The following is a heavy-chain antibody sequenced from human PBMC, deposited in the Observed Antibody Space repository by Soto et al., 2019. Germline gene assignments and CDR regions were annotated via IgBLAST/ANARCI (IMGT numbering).Heavy chain of an antibody. V-gene: IGHV3-21*01. CDR3: ARSPDFCSGPPLHNYYYYYGMDG. CDR1: GFTFSSYS. CDR2: ISSSSSYI. J-gene: IGHJ6*02. Sequence: GGSLRLSCAASGFTFSSYSMNWVRQAPGKGLECVSSISSSSSYIFYADSVKGRFTISRDNAKNSLYLQMNSLRAEDTAVYYCARSPDFCSGPPLHNYYYYYGMDGWGQGTTVTVSS. D-gene: IGHD3-3*01.